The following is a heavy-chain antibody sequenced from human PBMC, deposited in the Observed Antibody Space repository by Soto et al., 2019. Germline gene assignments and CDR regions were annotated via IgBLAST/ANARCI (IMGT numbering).Heavy chain of an antibody. D-gene: IGHD3-10*01. J-gene: IGHJ5*02. CDR2: VYATGTT. CDR1: GGSISKFY. V-gene: IGHV4-4*07. CDR3: VRDGSKTLRDWFDP. Sequence: SETLSLTCSVSGGSISKFYWSWIRKTAGKGLEWMGRVYATGTTDDNPSLRSRVAMSVDISRKTFSLRLTSVTAADTGMYYCVRDGSKTLRDWFDPWGQGKLVTVSS.